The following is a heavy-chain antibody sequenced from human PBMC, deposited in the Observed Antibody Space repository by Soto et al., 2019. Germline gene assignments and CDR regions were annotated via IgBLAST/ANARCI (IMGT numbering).Heavy chain of an antibody. CDR2: ISAYNGNT. CDR3: ARGSLTAYYDFWSSYLPYYGMAV. D-gene: IGHD3-3*01. J-gene: IGHJ6*02. Sequence: GLEGMGWISAYNGNTNYAQKLQGRVTMTTDTSTSTAYMELRSLRSDDTAVYYCARGSLTAYYDFWSSYLPYYGMAVWGQGTTVTVSS. V-gene: IGHV1-18*01.